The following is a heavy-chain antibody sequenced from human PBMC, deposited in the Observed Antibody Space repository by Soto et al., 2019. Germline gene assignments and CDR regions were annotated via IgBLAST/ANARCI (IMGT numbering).Heavy chain of an antibody. Sequence: ASVKVSCKASGYTFTSYALHWVRQAPGQRLEWMGWINAGNGNTKYSQKFQGRVTITRDTVASTAYMELSSLRSEDTAVYYRARDKQQWLDAIDYWGQGTLVTVSS. V-gene: IGHV1-3*01. D-gene: IGHD6-19*01. CDR1: GYTFTSYA. CDR3: ARDKQQWLDAIDY. J-gene: IGHJ4*02. CDR2: INAGNGNT.